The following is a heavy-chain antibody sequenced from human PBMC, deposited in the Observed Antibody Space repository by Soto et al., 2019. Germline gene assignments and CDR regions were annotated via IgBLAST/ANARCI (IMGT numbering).Heavy chain of an antibody. J-gene: IGHJ6*02. CDR3: ERGIAAAGHYYYGMDV. CDR1: GGTFSSYA. Sequence: ASVKVSCKASGGTFSSYAISWVRQAPGHGLEWMGGIIPIFGTANYAQKFQGRVTITADESTSTAYMELSSLRSEDTAVYYCERGIAAAGHYYYGMDVWGQGTTVTVSS. V-gene: IGHV1-69*13. D-gene: IGHD6-13*01. CDR2: IIPIFGTA.